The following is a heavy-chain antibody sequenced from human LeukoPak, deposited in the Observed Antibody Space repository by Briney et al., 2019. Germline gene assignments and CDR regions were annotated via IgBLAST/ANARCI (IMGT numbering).Heavy chain of an antibody. J-gene: IGHJ3*02. Sequence: PSQTLSLTXTVSGGSISSGDYYWSWIGQPPGKGLQWIGYIYYSGSTYYNPSLKSRVTISVDTSKNQFSLKLSSVTAADTAVYYCASGLWFGELNIWGQGTMVTVSS. V-gene: IGHV4-30-4*08. D-gene: IGHD3-10*01. CDR3: ASGLWFGELNI. CDR1: GGSISSGDYY. CDR2: IYYSGST.